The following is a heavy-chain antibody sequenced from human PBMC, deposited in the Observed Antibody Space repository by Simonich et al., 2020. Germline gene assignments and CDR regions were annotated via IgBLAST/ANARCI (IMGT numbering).Heavy chain of an antibody. J-gene: IGHJ4*02. Sequence: QVQLVQSGDEVKKPGASVKVSCKASGYTFTSYGISLVRQAPGQGLEWMGGSSAYKGNTNYAQKLQGRVTMTTDTSTSTAYMELRSLRADDTAVYYCARDQGGRAAAATDYWGQGTLVTVSS. CDR3: ARDQGGRAAAATDY. CDR1: GYTFTSYG. V-gene: IGHV1-18*01. CDR2: SSAYKGNT. D-gene: IGHD6-13*01.